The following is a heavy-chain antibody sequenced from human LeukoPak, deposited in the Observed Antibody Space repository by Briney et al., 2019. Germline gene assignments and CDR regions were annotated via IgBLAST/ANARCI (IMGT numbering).Heavy chain of an antibody. CDR1: GFTVSSNY. Sequence: PGGSLRLSCAASGFTVSSNYMSWVRQAPGKGLEWVSVIYSGGSTYYADSVKGRFTISRDNSKNTLYLQMNSLRAEDTAVYYCARDWANYDFWSGSSSGGDIWGQGTMVTVSS. CDR3: ARDWANYDFWSGSSSGGDI. CDR2: IYSGGST. D-gene: IGHD3-3*01. V-gene: IGHV3-66*02. J-gene: IGHJ3*02.